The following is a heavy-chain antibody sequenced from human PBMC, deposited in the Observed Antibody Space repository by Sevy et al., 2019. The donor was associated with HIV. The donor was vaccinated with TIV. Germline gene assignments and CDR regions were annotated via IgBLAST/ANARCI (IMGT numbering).Heavy chain of an antibody. Sequence: ASVKVSCKASGYTFTSYGISWVRQAPGQGLEWMGWISAYNANTNYAQKLQGRVTMTTDTSTSTAYMELRSLRSDDTAVYYCARDPPYYDFWSGYLGYYGMDVWGQGTTVTVSS. CDR2: ISAYNANT. CDR1: GYTFTSYG. D-gene: IGHD3-3*01. V-gene: IGHV1-18*01. J-gene: IGHJ6*02. CDR3: ARDPPYYDFWSGYLGYYGMDV.